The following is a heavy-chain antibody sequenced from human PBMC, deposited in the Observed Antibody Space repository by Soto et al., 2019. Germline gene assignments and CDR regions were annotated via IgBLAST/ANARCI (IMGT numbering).Heavy chain of an antibody. V-gene: IGHV1-2*02. CDR2: INPNSGGT. Sequence: ASVKVSCKASGYTFTGYYMHWVRQAPGQGLEWMGWINPNSGGTNYAQKFQGRVTMTRDTSISTAYMELSRLRSDDTAVYYCARDYYGSGSYYLDWGQGTLVTVSS. CDR3: ARDYYGSGSYYLD. CDR1: GYTFTGYY. D-gene: IGHD3-10*01. J-gene: IGHJ4*02.